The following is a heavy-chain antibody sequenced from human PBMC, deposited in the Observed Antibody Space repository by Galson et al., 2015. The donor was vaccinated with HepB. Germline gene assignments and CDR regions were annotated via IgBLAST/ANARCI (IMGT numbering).Heavy chain of an antibody. CDR3: ARDGIYSHAWGDLDY. CDR2: IWYDGSNK. Sequence: SLRLSCAASGFTFSSYGMHWVRQAPGKGLEWVAVIWYDGSNKYYADSVKGRFTISRDNSKNTLYLQMNSLRAEDTAVYYCARDGIYSHAWGDLDYWGQGTLGTVSS. V-gene: IGHV3-33*08. CDR1: GFTFSSYG. D-gene: IGHD5-18*01. J-gene: IGHJ4*02.